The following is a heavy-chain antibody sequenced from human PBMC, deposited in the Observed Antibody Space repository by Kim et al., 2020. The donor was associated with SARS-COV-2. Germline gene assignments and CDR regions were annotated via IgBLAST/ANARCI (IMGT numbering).Heavy chain of an antibody. J-gene: IGHJ6*02. D-gene: IGHD7-27*01. CDR3: ARCLTDYYCMDV. CDR2: ISYDGSNK. Sequence: GGSLRLSCAASGFTFSSYAMHWVRQAPGKGLEWVAVISYDGSNKYYADSVKGRFTISRDNSKNTLYLQMNSLRAEDTAVYYCARCLTDYYCMDVGGQGTTVTVPS. V-gene: IGHV3-30-3*01. CDR1: GFTFSSYA.